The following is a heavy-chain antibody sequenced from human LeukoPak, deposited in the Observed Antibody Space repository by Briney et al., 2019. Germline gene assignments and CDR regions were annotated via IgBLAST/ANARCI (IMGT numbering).Heavy chain of an antibody. CDR3: ARDSAGTMIVVVITTGFDY. D-gene: IGHD3-22*01. CDR1: GFTFSSYW. J-gene: IGHJ4*02. V-gene: IGHV3-7*01. Sequence: HTGGSLRLSCAASGFTFSSYWMSWVRQAPGKGLEWVANIKQDGSEKYYVDSVKGRFTISRDNSKNTLYLQMNSLRAEDTAVYYCARDSAGTMIVVVITTGFDYWGQGTLVTVSS. CDR2: IKQDGSEK.